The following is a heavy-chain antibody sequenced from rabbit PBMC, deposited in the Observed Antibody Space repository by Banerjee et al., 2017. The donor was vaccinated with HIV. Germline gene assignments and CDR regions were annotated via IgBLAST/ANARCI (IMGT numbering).Heavy chain of an antibody. CDR3: VRETETYAAYGGYGYYFNL. V-gene: IGHV1S45*01. CDR1: GFDFSSYYM. D-gene: IGHD6-1*01. J-gene: IGHJ4*01. Sequence: QEQLKETGGGLVQPGGSLTLSCKASGFDFSSYYMSWVRQAPGKGLEWIGYIDPGSGGTDYASWSKGRFTISKTSSTTVTLQMTSLTAADTATYFCVRETETYAAYGGYGYYFNLWGPGTLVTVS. CDR2: IDPGSGGT.